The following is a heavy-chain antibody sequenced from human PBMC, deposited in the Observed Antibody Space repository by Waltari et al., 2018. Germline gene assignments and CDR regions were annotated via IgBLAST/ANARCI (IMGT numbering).Heavy chain of an antibody. D-gene: IGHD2-2*01. CDR3: ALRYCTTTSCYGGGFDP. Sequence: EVQLVESGGGLVQPGGSLRLSCAASGFTLTRYWMHWVRQAPGKGLVLVSGIWGDGSLTTYADSVKGRFTVSRDNARNAMYMEMNSLRGEDTAVYYCALRYCTTTSCYGGGFDPWGQGTLVTVSS. CDR1: GFTLTRYW. J-gene: IGHJ5*02. CDR2: IWGDGSLT. V-gene: IGHV3-74*01.